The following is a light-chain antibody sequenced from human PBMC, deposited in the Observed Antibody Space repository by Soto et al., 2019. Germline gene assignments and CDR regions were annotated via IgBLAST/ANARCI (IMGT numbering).Light chain of an antibody. CDR3: QCYDNTSGANVL. CDR1: WSNIGAGYD. V-gene: IGLV1-40*01. Sequence: QSVLTQPPSVSGTPGQGVSISCTGSWSNIGAGYDVHWYLQLPGTAPKLLIDGKDNRPLGVPDRYSVSRSGTSASLAITGLQAEDEAVYYCQCYDNTSGANVLFGGGTKVTVL. J-gene: IGLJ2*01. CDR2: GKD.